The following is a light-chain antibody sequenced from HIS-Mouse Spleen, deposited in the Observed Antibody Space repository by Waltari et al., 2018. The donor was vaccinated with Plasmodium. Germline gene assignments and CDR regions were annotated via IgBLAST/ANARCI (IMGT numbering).Light chain of an antibody. CDR1: QSVSSSY. J-gene: IGKJ2*01. V-gene: IGKV3-20*01. CDR2: GAS. CDR3: QQYGSSPYT. Sequence: SPGTLSLSPGERATLSCRASQSVSSSYLAWYQQKPGQAPRLLIYGASSRATGIPDRFSGSGSGTDFTVTISRLETEEFAVYDCQQYGSSPYTFGQGTKREIK.